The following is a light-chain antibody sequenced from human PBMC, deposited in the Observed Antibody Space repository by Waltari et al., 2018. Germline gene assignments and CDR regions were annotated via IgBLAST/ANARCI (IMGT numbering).Light chain of an antibody. V-gene: IGKV1-5*03. CDR1: QSISTW. CDR3: QHYNSYSRP. J-gene: IGKJ1*01. Sequence: DIQMAQSPSILSASVGDRVTITCRASQSISTWLAWYQQNPGKAPKHLIFHASTLESGVPASFSGSGVGTEFTLTISSLQPDDFATDYCQHYNSYSRPFVQGTNVEVK. CDR2: HAS.